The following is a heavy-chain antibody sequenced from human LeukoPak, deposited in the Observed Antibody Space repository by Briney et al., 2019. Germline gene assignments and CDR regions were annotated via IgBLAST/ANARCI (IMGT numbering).Heavy chain of an antibody. CDR2: IYWNDDK. V-gene: IGHV2-5*01. CDR3: AHSRPTYYYDSSGYISSDY. Sequence: SGPTLVKPTQTLTLTCTFSGFSLSTSGVGVGWIRQPPGKALEWLALIYWNDDKRYSPSLKSRLTITKDTSKNQVVLTMTNMDPVDTATYYCAHSRPTYYYDSSGYISSDYWGQGTLVTVSS. D-gene: IGHD3-22*01. CDR1: GFSLSTSGVG. J-gene: IGHJ4*02.